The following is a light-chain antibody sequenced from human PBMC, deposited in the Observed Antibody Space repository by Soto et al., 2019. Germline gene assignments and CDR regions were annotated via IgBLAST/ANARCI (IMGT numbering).Light chain of an antibody. Sequence: QSVLTQPPSASGTPGQRVTISCSGSSSSIGSNFVYWYQQLPGTAPKLLIYRNNQRPSGVPDRFSGSKSGTSASLAISGLRSEDEADYYCAAWDDSLSGRVFGGGTKVIVL. CDR2: RNN. CDR1: SSSIGSNF. CDR3: AAWDDSLSGRV. V-gene: IGLV1-47*01. J-gene: IGLJ2*01.